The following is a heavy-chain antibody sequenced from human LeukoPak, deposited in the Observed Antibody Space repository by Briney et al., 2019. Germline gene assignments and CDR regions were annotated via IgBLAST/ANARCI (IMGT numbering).Heavy chain of an antibody. Sequence: PSETLSLTCTVSCVSISSGGYYWRWLRQHPGKGLEWIEYIYYSGSTYYNPSLKSRVTISVDTSKNQCSLKLSSVTAADTAVYYCARTTIFGVVPGGWFDPWGQGTLVTVSS. V-gene: IGHV4-31*03. CDR1: CVSISSGGYY. CDR2: IYYSGST. J-gene: IGHJ5*02. D-gene: IGHD3-3*01. CDR3: ARTTIFGVVPGGWFDP.